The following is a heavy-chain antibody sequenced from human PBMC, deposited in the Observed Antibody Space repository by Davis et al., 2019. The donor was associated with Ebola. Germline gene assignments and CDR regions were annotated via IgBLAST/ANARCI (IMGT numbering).Heavy chain of an antibody. CDR1: GYTFTSYD. J-gene: IGHJ4*02. D-gene: IGHD1-20*01. Sequence: ASVKVSCKASGYTFTSYDINWVRQATGQGLEWMGWMNPNSGNTGYAQKFQGRVTMTRDTSTSTVYMELSSLRSEDTAVYYCARDPSITGTQSSDYWGQGTLVTVSS. CDR2: MNPNSGNT. V-gene: IGHV1-8*01. CDR3: ARDPSITGTQSSDY.